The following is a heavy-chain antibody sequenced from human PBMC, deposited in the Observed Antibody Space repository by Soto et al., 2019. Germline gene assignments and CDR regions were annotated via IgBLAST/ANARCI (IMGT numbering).Heavy chain of an antibody. CDR2: IWYDGSNK. CDR3: ARLGVGYSYGYYFDY. Sequence: QVQLVESGGGVVQPGRSLRLSCAASGFTFSSYGMHWVRQAPGKGLEWGAVIWYDGSNKYYADSVKGRFTISRDNSKNTLYLQMNSLRAEDTAVYYCARLGVGYSYGYYFDYWGQGTLVTVSS. V-gene: IGHV3-33*01. D-gene: IGHD5-18*01. CDR1: GFTFSSYG. J-gene: IGHJ4*02.